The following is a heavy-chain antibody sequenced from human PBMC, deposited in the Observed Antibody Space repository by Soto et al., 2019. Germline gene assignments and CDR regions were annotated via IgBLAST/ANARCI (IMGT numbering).Heavy chain of an antibody. V-gene: IGHV1-2*04. CDR3: ARGGSRFVDTAMRY. CDR2: INPNSGGT. Sequence: SSVKVSCKASGYTFTGYYMHWVRQAPGQGLEWMGWINPNSGGTNYAQKFQGWVTMTRDTSISTAYMELSRLRSDDTAVYYCARGGSRFVDTAMRYWGQGTLVTVSS. J-gene: IGHJ4*02. CDR1: GYTFTGYY. D-gene: IGHD5-18*01.